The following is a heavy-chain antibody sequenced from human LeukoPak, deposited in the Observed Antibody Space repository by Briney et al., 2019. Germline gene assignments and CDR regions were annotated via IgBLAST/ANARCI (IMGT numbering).Heavy chain of an antibody. D-gene: IGHD5-24*01. CDR2: ISTSGSII. Sequence: GGSLRLSCAASGFTFSDYYMSWIRQAPGKGLEWVSYISTSGSIIYYADSVKGRFTISRDNAKNSLYLQTNSLRAEDTAVYYCARDLVETYFDYWGQGTLVTVSS. CDR3: ARDLVETYFDY. V-gene: IGHV3-11*01. J-gene: IGHJ4*02. CDR1: GFTFSDYY.